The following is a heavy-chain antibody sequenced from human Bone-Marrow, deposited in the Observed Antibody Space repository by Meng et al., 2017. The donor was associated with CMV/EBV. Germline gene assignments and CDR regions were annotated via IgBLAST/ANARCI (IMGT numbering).Heavy chain of an antibody. V-gene: IGHV4-39*07. Sequence: SETLSLTCSVSGDSITSSDNYWGWIRQPPGKGLEWIGTVYYIGSTFYNPSLKSRVIVSVDTSKSQFSLRLNSVTAADTAVYYCARTLRIIVSTGTGYSYYSIDVWGRGTTVTVSS. CDR1: GDSITSSDNY. CDR2: VYYIGST. CDR3: ARTLRIIVSTGTGYSYYSIDV. D-gene: IGHD6-13*01. J-gene: IGHJ6*02.